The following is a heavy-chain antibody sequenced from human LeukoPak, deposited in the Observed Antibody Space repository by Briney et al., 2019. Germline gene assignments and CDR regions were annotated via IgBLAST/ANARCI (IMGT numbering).Heavy chain of an antibody. CDR1: GYTFTGYY. CDR2: INPNSGGT. CDR3: ARVDIAVAGAFDT. V-gene: IGHV1-2*02. D-gene: IGHD6-19*01. J-gene: IGHJ3*02. Sequence: ASVKVSCKASGYTFTGYYMHWVRQAPGQGLEWMGWINPNSGGTNYAQKFQGRVTMTRDTSISTAYMELSRLRSDDTAVYYCARVDIAVAGAFDTWGQGTMVTVSS.